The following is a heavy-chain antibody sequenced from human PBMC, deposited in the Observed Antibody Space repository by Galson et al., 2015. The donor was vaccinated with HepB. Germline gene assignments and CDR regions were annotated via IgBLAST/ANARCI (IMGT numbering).Heavy chain of an antibody. CDR3: ARGGDGYNLGL. J-gene: IGHJ4*02. CDR2: IYYSGST. CDR1: GGSISSYY. D-gene: IGHD5-24*01. Sequence: SETLSLTCTVSGGSISSYYWSWIRQPPGKGLEWIGYIYYSGSTNYNPSLKSRVTISVDTSKNQFSLKLSSVTAADTAVYYCARGGDGYNLGLWGQGTLVTVSS. V-gene: IGHV4-59*01.